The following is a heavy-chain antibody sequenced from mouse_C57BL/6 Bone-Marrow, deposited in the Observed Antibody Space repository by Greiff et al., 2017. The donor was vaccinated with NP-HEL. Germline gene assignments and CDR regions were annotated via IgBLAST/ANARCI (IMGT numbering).Heavy chain of an antibody. J-gene: IGHJ4*01. CDR1: GYTFTSYW. CDR3: ARGRSRHAMDY. Sequence: QVQLKQPGAELVKPGASVKMSCKASGYTFTSYWITWVKQRPGQGLEWIGDIYPGSGSTNYNEKFKSKATLTVDTSSSTAYMQLSSLTSEDSAVYYCARGRSRHAMDYWGQGTSVTVSS. CDR2: IYPGSGST. V-gene: IGHV1-55*01. D-gene: IGHD1-1*01.